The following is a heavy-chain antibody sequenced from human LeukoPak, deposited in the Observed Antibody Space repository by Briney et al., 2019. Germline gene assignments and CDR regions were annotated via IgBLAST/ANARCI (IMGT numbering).Heavy chain of an antibody. V-gene: IGHV3-30-3*01. Sequence: PGGSLRLSCAASGFTFNTYAIHWVRQAPGKGLEWVAVISYDGSNKYFADSVKGRFTISRDNSKNTLYLQMNSLRAEDTAVYYCAKDRQAQYYYDSSGYGGDYWGQGTLVTVSS. J-gene: IGHJ4*02. CDR1: GFTFNTYA. CDR2: ISYDGSNK. CDR3: AKDRQAQYYYDSSGYGGDY. D-gene: IGHD3-22*01.